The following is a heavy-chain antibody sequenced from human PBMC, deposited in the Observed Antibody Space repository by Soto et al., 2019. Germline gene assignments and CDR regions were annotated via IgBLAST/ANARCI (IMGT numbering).Heavy chain of an antibody. J-gene: IGHJ6*02. V-gene: IGHV2-70*01. Sequence: ESGPTLVNPTQTLTLTCTFSGFSLSTSGMCVSWIRQPPGKALEWLALIDWDDDKYYSTSLKTRLTISKDTSKNQVVLTMTNMDPVDTATYYCARAIAARSFYYGMDVWGQGTTVTVSS. D-gene: IGHD6-6*01. CDR2: IDWDDDK. CDR3: ARAIAARSFYYGMDV. CDR1: GFSLSTSGMC.